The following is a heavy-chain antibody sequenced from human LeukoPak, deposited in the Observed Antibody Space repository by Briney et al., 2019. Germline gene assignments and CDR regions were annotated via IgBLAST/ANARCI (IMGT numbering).Heavy chain of an antibody. Sequence: AESLRLSCAASGFTLSSYAMSWVRQAPGKGLEWVASIRSSGGSTYYADSVKGRFTSSRNNSQNPLYLQMDSWRAEDTAVYYCAHSGIVVVYYYFDYWGQGTLVTVSS. D-gene: IGHD3-22*01. CDR1: GFTLSSYA. CDR3: AHSGIVVVYYYFDY. V-gene: IGHV3-23*01. J-gene: IGHJ4*02. CDR2: IRSSGGST.